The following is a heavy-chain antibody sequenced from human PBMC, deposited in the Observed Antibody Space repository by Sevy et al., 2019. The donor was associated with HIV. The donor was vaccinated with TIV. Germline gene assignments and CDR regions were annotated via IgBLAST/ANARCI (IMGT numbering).Heavy chain of an antibody. CDR2: ISASGTYI. CDR3: ARGTYDYGDFEGYGMDV. V-gene: IGHV3-21*01. Sequence: GGSLRLSCVDSGFTFSSYTMNWVRQAPGKGLEWVSSISASGTYIDYADSVKGRFTISRDNAKNSLYLQMNSLRPEDTAIYYCARGTYDYGDFEGYGMDVWGQWTTVTVSS. CDR1: GFTFSSYT. D-gene: IGHD4-17*01. J-gene: IGHJ6*02.